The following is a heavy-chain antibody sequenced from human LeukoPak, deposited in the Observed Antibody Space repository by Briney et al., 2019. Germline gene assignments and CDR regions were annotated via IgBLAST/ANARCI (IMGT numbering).Heavy chain of an antibody. D-gene: IGHD3-9*01. CDR2: IYYSGST. CDR1: GGSISSGGYY. J-gene: IGHJ4*02. Sequence: SQTLSLTCTVSGGSISSGGYYWSWIRQHPGKGLEWIGYIYYSGSTYYNPSLKSRVTISVGTSKNQFSLKLSSVTAADTAVYYCARGSFPSDDILTGPFDNWGQGTLVTVSS. CDR3: ARGSFPSDDILTGPFDN. V-gene: IGHV4-31*03.